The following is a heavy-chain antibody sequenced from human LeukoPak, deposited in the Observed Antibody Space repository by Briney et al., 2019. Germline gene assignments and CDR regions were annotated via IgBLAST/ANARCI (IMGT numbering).Heavy chain of an antibody. CDR1: GFTFSSYW. CDR3: AKKGVATILNYYYYYMDV. D-gene: IGHD5-12*01. V-gene: IGHV3-74*01. J-gene: IGHJ6*03. CDR2: INSDGSST. Sequence: GGSLRLSCAASGFTFSSYWMHRVRQAPGKGLVWVSRINSDGSSTSYADSVKGRFTISRDNAKNTLYLQMNSLRAEDTAVYYCAKKGVATILNYYYYYMDVWGKGTTVTVSS.